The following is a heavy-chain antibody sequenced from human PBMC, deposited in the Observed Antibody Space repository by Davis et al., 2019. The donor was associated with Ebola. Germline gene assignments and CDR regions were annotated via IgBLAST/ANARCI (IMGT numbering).Heavy chain of an antibody. V-gene: IGHV3-33*08. D-gene: IGHD3-3*01. J-gene: IGHJ4*02. CDR1: GFTFSSYG. Sequence: GESLKISCAASGFTFSSYGMHWVRQAPGKGLEWVAVIWYDGSNKYYADSVKGRFTISRDNSKNTLYLQMNSLRAEDTAVYYCARGNARSCYYDREVFDYWGQGTLVTGSS. CDR2: IWYDGSNK. CDR3: ARGNARSCYYDREVFDY.